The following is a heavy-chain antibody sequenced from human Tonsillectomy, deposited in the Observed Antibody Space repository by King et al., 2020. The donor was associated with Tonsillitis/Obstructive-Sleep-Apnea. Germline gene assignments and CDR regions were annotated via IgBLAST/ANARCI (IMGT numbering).Heavy chain of an antibody. CDR3: ARAPGTIVTTPFDY. V-gene: IGHV1-46*01. Sequence: VQLVQSGAEVKKPGASVKVSCKASGYTFTSYYLHWVRLAPGQGLEWMGIINPSGGSTSYAQKFQGRVTMTKVTSTSTVYMELSSLRSEDTAVYYCARAPGTIVTTPFDYWGQGTQVTGSS. CDR2: INPSGGST. D-gene: IGHD1-1*01. CDR1: GYTFTSYY. J-gene: IGHJ4*02.